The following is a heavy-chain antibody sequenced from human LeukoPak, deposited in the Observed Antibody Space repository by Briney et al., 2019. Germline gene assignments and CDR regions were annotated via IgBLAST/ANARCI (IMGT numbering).Heavy chain of an antibody. J-gene: IGHJ4*02. CDR1: GFTFSSYA. CDR2: INAGNGNT. V-gene: IGHV1-3*01. D-gene: IGHD6-13*01. CDR3: AREGHDSISWYWDY. Sequence: GGSLRLSCAASGFTFSSYAIHWVRQAPGQRLEWMGYINAGNGNTKYSQKFQGRVIITRDTSASTAYMELSSLRSEDTAVYYCAREGHDSISWYWDYWGQGTLVTVSS.